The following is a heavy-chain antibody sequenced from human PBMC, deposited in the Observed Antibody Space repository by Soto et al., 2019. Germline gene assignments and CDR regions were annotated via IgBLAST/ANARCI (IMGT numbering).Heavy chain of an antibody. V-gene: IGHV3-30-3*01. Sequence: QVQLVESGCGVVQPGRSLRLSCAASEFTFSPYAMHWVRQAPGKGLEWVAVISYDGNNQYYADSVKRRFTICRDTAKNTLYLEMNSLLTEDTAIYFCASEIFTSPLPDRGMDVWGQGTTVIVSS. CDR2: ISYDGNNQ. CDR3: ASEIFTSPLPDRGMDV. J-gene: IGHJ6*02. D-gene: IGHD2-2*01. CDR1: EFTFSPYA.